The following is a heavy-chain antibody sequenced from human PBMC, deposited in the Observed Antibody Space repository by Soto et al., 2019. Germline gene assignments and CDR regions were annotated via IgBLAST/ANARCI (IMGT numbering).Heavy chain of an antibody. V-gene: IGHV4-59*01. CDR2: IYYSGST. CDR3: ARDHPGSSWFDY. Sequence: SETLSLTCTVSRGSISRYYWSWIRQPPGKGLEWIGYIYYSGSTSYNPSLKSRVTILVDTSKNQFSLKLSSVTAADTAVYYCARDHPGSSWFDYWGQGTLVTVSS. J-gene: IGHJ4*02. CDR1: RGSISRYY. D-gene: IGHD6-13*01.